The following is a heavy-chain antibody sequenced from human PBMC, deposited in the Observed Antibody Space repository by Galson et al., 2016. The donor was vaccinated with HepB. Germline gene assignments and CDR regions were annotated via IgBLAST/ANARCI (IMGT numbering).Heavy chain of an antibody. CDR1: GFDFSSYG. Sequence: SLRLSCAASGFDFSSYGMNWVRQAPGKGLEWVSGIDTAGGTSYLGSVKGRFTISRENAKNSLYLQMNSLRVGDTAVYYCASFRDYYYGMDVWGQGTTVSVSS. CDR3: ASFRDYYYGMDV. J-gene: IGHJ6*02. V-gene: IGHV3-13*01. CDR2: IDTAGGT.